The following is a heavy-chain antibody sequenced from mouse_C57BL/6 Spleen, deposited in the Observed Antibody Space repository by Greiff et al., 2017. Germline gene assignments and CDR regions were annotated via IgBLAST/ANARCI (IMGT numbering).Heavy chain of an antibody. D-gene: IGHD2-5*01. CDR1: GYTFTSYW. Sequence: QVQLQQPGAELVRPGTSVKLSCKASGYTFTSYWMHWVQQRPGQGLEWIGVIDPSDSYTNYTQKFKGKATLTVDTSSSTAYMQLSSLTSEVTTVYYGARDYSNYLYYAMDYWGQGTSVTVSS. CDR3: ARDYSNYLYYAMDY. CDR2: IDPSDSYT. V-gene: IGHV1-59*01. J-gene: IGHJ4*01.